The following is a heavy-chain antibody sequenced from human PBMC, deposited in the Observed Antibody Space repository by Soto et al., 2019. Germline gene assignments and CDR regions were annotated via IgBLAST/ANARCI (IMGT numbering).Heavy chain of an antibody. CDR2: INAGNGNT. CDR3: ASSAVVTRRKVNYYGMDC. D-gene: IGHD2-21*02. J-gene: IGHJ6*02. Sequence: QVQLVQSGAEVKKPGASVKVSCKASGYTFTSYAMNWVRQAPGQRLEWMGWINAGNGNTKYSQKFQGSVTITRDTSTSTADMEQSSLRSEDTAVYYCASSAVVTRRKVNYYGMDCWGQGTTVTVSS. V-gene: IGHV1-3*01. CDR1: GYTFTSYA.